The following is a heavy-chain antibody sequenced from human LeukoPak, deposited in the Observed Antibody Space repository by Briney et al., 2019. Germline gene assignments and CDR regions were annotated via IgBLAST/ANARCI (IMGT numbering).Heavy chain of an antibody. J-gene: IGHJ4*02. CDR1: GYSLNAYY. Sequence: ASVKVSCKASGYSLNAYYMHWVRQAPGQGLEWMGWINHSSGGTKYAQKFQGRVTMARDTSISTTYMELSRLTSDDTAVYYCARGLGLDYWGQGTLVTVSS. CDR3: ARGLGLDY. D-gene: IGHD4-11*01. CDR2: INHSSGGT. V-gene: IGHV1-2*02.